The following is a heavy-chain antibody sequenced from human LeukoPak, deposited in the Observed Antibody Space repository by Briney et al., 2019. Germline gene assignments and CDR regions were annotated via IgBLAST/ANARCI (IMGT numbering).Heavy chain of an antibody. Sequence: SQTLSLTCGISGDSVSSTRAAWNWIRQSPARGLEWLGRTYYRTKWYSDYAVSMRGRITIKPDTSKNQFSLQLNSVTPENTAVYYCVRSDQHSHRDFDSWGQGTLVTVSS. V-gene: IGHV6-1*01. CDR1: GDSVSSTRAA. D-gene: IGHD3-10*01. CDR3: VRSDQHSHRDFDS. J-gene: IGHJ4*02. CDR2: TYYRTKWYS.